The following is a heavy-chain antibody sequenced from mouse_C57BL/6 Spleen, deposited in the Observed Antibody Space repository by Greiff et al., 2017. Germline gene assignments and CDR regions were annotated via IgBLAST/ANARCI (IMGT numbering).Heavy chain of an antibody. CDR1: GFTFSDYY. J-gene: IGHJ2*01. V-gene: IGHV5-12*01. CDR3: ARHKDGYFDY. CDR2: ISNGGGST. Sequence: DVHLVESGGGLVQPGGSLKLSCAASGFTFSDYYMYWVRQTPEKRLEWVAYISNGGGSTYYPDTVKGRFTISRDNAKNTLYLQMSRLKSEDTAMYYCARHKDGYFDYWGQGTTLTVSS. D-gene: IGHD1-1*01.